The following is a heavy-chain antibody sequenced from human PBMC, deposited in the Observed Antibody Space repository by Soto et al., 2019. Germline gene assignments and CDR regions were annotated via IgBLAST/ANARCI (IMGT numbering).Heavy chain of an antibody. Sequence: ASVKVSCKASGYTFTGYYMHWVRQAPGQGLEWMGWINPNSGGTNYAQKFQGWVTMTRDTSISTAYMELSRLRSDDTAVYYCAREGYCSGGSCCSFFDYWGQGTLVTVSS. D-gene: IGHD2-15*01. CDR2: INPNSGGT. CDR1: GYTFTGYY. J-gene: IGHJ4*02. CDR3: AREGYCSGGSCCSFFDY. V-gene: IGHV1-2*04.